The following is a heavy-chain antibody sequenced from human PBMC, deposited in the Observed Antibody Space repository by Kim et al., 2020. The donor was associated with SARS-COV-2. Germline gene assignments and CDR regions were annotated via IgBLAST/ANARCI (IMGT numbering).Heavy chain of an antibody. J-gene: IGHJ4*02. D-gene: IGHD3-10*01. V-gene: IGHV4-4*02. CDR2: IYHSGST. CDR1: GGSISSSNW. CDR3: ATRDMVRATDY. Sequence: YAVSGGSISSSNWWSWVRQPPGKGLEWIGEIYHSGSTNYNPSLKSRVTISVDKSKNQFSLKLSSVTAADTAVYYCATRDMVRATDYWGQGTLVTVSS.